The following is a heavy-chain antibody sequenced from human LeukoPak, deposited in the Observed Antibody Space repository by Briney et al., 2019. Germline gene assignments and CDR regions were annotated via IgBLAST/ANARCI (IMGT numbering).Heavy chain of an antibody. CDR2: IVVGSGNT. D-gene: IGHD3-10*01. J-gene: IGHJ4*02. Sequence: GTSVKVSCKASGFTFSSSAMQWVRQARGQRLEWIGWIVVGSGNTNYAQKFQERVTITRDMSTSTAYMELSSLRSEDTAVYYCAASQRGSGSYYDYWGQGTLVTVSS. V-gene: IGHV1-58*02. CDR1: GFTFSSSA. CDR3: AASQRGSGSYYDY.